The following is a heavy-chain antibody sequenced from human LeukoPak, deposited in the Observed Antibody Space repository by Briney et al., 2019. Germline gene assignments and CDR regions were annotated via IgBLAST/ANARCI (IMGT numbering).Heavy chain of an antibody. Sequence: PSETLSLTCTVSGGSISTYYWSWIRQPAGKGLEWIGRIYTSGSTNYNPSLKSRVTISVDTSKNQFSLKLSSVTAADTAVYYCARVPQYYYYYMDVWGKGTTVTVSS. CDR3: ARVPQYYYYYMDV. V-gene: IGHV4-4*07. J-gene: IGHJ6*03. CDR2: IYTSGST. CDR1: GGSISTYY.